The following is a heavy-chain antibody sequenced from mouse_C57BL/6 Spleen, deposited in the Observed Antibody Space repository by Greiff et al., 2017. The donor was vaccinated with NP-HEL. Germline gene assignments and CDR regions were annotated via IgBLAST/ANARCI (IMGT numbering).Heavy chain of an antibody. CDR2: INYDGSST. CDR3: ARDGRGSYFDY. V-gene: IGHV5-16*01. J-gene: IGHJ2*01. CDR1: GFTFSDYY. Sequence: EVQLVESEGGLVQPGSSMKLSCTASGFTFSDYYMAWVRQVPEKGLEWVANINYDGSSTYYLDSLKSRFIISRDNAKNILYLQMSSLKSEDTATYYCARDGRGSYFDYWGQGTTLTVSS.